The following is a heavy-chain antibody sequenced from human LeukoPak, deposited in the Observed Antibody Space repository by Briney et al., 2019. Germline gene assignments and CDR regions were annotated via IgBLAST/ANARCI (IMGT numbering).Heavy chain of an antibody. D-gene: IGHD6-13*01. Sequence: SETLSLTCTVSGGSISSYYWSWLRQPAGKGLEWIGRIYTSGSTNYNPSLKSRVTMSVDTSKNQFPLKLSSVTAADTAVYYCARGPAAGNGIFDYWGQGTLVTVSS. CDR2: IYTSGST. V-gene: IGHV4-4*07. CDR1: GGSISSYY. J-gene: IGHJ4*02. CDR3: ARGPAAGNGIFDY.